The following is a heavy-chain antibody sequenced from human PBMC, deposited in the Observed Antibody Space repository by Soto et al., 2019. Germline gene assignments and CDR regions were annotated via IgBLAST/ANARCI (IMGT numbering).Heavy chain of an antibody. V-gene: IGHV5-51*01. CDR1: GYNFAVYW. Sequence: PGESLKISCKGSGYNFAVYWIGWVRQMPGKGLEWMGMIYPVDSDTRYSPSFQGQVTISVDKSISTAYLQWSSLKASDTAMYYCARGWKVAGDAFDIWGQGTMVTVSS. J-gene: IGHJ3*02. CDR2: IYPVDSDT. CDR3: ARGWKVAGDAFDI. D-gene: IGHD1-1*01.